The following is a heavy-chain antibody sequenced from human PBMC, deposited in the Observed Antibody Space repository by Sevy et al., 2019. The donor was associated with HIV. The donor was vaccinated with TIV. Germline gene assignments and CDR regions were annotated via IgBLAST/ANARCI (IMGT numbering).Heavy chain of an antibody. CDR1: GFTFRNDG. V-gene: IGHV3-33*01. Sequence: GGSLRLSCAASGFTFRNDGMHWVRQAPGKGLEWVAVIWYDGSNKEYADSVKGRFTISRDNSKNTLYLEMNSLRAEDTAVYYCARDPRYNYLFYYFDDWGQGTPVTVSS. CDR2: IWYDGSNK. CDR3: ARDPRYNYLFYYFDD. J-gene: IGHJ4*02. D-gene: IGHD5-18*01.